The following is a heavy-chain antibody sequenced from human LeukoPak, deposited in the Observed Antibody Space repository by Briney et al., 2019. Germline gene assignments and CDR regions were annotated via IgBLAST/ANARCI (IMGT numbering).Heavy chain of an antibody. J-gene: IGHJ4*02. CDR3: ARDMEMARWLQQHRTFDY. Sequence: PGGSLRLSCAASGFTFTNYNMNWVRQAPGKGLEWVSSFSSSGNYIYYADSVKGRFTISRDNAKNSLYLQMNSLRAEDTAVYYCARDMEMARWLQQHRTFDYWGQGTLVTVSS. CDR1: GFTFTNYN. V-gene: IGHV3-21*01. CDR2: FSSSGNYI. D-gene: IGHD5-24*01.